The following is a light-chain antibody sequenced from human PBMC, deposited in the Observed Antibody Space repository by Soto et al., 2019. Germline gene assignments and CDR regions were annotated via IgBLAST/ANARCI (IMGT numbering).Light chain of an antibody. J-gene: IGKJ1*01. V-gene: IGKV1-5*01. CDR2: DTS. CDR3: QHYDNYPWT. Sequence: DIEVTQSPSTLSASVGDRVTITCRASQSISTRLAWYQQKPGKVPKVLIYDTSSLESGVPSRFSGSGSGTEFTLTISSLQPDDFETYYCQHYDNYPWTFGQGTKVDIK. CDR1: QSISTR.